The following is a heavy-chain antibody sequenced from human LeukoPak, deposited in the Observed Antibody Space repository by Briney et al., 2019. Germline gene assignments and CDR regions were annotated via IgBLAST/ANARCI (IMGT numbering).Heavy chain of an antibody. J-gene: IGHJ4*02. CDR1: GGSFSGYY. V-gene: IGHV4-34*01. D-gene: IGHD2-2*01. Sequence: PSETLSLTRAVYGGSFSGYYWSWIRQPPGKGLEWIGEINHSGSTNYNPSLKSRVTISVDTSKNQFSLKLSSVTAADTAVYYCAAKVVVPAAIHFDYWGQGTLVTVSS. CDR3: AAKVVVPAAIHFDY. CDR2: INHSGST.